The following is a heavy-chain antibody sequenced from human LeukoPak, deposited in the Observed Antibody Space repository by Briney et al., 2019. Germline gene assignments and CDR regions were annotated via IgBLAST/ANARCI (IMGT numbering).Heavy chain of an antibody. Sequence: PSETLSLTCTVSGGSISSSSYYWGWIRQPPGKGLEWIGEIYHSGSTNYNPSLKSRVTISVDKSKNQFSLKLSSVTAADTAVYYCARKGDYDILTGYMWFDPWGQGTLVTVSS. CDR3: ARKGDYDILTGYMWFDP. CDR2: IYHSGST. V-gene: IGHV4-39*07. CDR1: GGSISSSSYY. J-gene: IGHJ5*02. D-gene: IGHD3-9*01.